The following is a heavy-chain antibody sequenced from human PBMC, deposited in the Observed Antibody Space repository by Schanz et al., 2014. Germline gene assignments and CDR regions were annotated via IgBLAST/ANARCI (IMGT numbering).Heavy chain of an antibody. CDR1: GFTFSSHC. J-gene: IGHJ5*02. CDR2: INSVGSNT. CDR3: AKAADWPVTRFDP. D-gene: IGHD3-9*01. V-gene: IGHV3-74*02. Sequence: EVQLLESGGGLVQPGGSLRLSCAASGFTFSSHCMHWVRQDPGKGLVWVARINSVGSNTDYADSVRGRFTISSDSSKNTLYLQMSSLRADDTAVYYCAKAADWPVTRFDPWGQGTLVTVSS.